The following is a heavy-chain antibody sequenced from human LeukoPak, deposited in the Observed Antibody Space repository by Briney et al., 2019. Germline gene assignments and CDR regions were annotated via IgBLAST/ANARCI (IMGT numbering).Heavy chain of an antibody. CDR3: STGGRTYSLGA. CDR2: IQRKSDGETT. D-gene: IGHD1-26*01. J-gene: IGHJ5*02. V-gene: IGHV3-15*01. Sequence: PGGSLRLSCAASGFTVTNARMTWVRQTPGKGLEWVGHIQRKSDGETTDYAAPVKDRFTISRDDSKNTLYLQMNSLKTEDTDVYYCSTGGRTYSLGAWGQGTLVIVSS. CDR1: GFTVTNAR.